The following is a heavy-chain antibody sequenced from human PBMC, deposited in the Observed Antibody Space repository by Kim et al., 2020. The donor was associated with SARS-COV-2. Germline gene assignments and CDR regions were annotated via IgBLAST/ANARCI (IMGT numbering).Heavy chain of an antibody. CDR2: IYYSGTT. J-gene: IGHJ6*02. V-gene: IGHV4-39*01. Sequence: SETLSLTCTVSGGPISSSSYYWGWIRQPPGKGLEWIGNIYYSGTTYYNPSLKSRATISIDTSKNQFSLKLTSVTAADTAVYYCARRGVTIFYGMDVWGQG. D-gene: IGHD3-3*01. CDR1: GGPISSSSYY. CDR3: ARRGVTIFYGMDV.